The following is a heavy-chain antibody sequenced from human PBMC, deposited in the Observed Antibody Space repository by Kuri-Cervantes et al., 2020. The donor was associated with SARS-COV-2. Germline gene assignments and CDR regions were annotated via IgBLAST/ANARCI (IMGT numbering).Heavy chain of an antibody. CDR2: ISYDGSNK. D-gene: IGHD2-15*01. Sequence: GESLKISCAVSGFTFTSHAMHWVRQAPGKGLEWVAVISYDGSNKYYADSVKGRFTISRDNSKNTLYLQMNSLRAEDTAVYYCAKDPPLLRYFQHWGQGTLVTVSS. CDR3: AKDPPLLRYFQH. J-gene: IGHJ1*01. CDR1: GFTFTSHA. V-gene: IGHV3-30-3*01.